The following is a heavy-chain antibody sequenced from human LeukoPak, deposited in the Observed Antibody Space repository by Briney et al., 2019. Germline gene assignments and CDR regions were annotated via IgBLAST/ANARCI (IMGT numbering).Heavy chain of an antibody. CDR2: IKQDGSEK. V-gene: IGHV3-7*01. CDR3: VRDPYYYDGDAFDI. Sequence: GESLRLSCAASRFTFSSYWMSWVRQAPGKGLEWVANIKQDGSEKYYVDSVKGRFTISRDNAKNSLYLQMNSLRAEDTAVYYCVRDPYYYDGDAFDIWGQGTMVTVSS. CDR1: RFTFSSYW. D-gene: IGHD3-22*01. J-gene: IGHJ3*02.